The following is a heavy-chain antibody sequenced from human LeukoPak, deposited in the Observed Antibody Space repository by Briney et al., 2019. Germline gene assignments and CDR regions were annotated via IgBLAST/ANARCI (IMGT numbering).Heavy chain of an antibody. CDR3: ARGLAARNYYYSMDV. CDR1: GFTFSSYA. J-gene: IGHJ6*02. V-gene: IGHV3-30-3*01. D-gene: IGHD6-6*01. CDR2: ISYDGSNK. Sequence: PGGSLRLSCAASGFTFSSYAMHWVRQAPGKGLEWVAVISYDGSNKYYADSVKGRFTISRDNSKNTLYLQMNSLRAEDTAAYYCARGLAARNYYYSMDVWGQGTTVTVSS.